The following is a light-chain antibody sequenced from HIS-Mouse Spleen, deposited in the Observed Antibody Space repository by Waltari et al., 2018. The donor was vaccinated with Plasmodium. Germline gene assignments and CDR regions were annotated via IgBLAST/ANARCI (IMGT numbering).Light chain of an antibody. CDR3: CSYAGSRMV. Sequence: QSALTQPASVSVSPGQSITISCTATSSDVGSYNLFSWYQQHPGKAPTLIVYEGSKRPSGVSNRFSGSKSGNTASLTISGLQAEDEADYYCCSYAGSRMVFGGGTKLTVL. CDR2: EGS. V-gene: IGLV2-23*01. J-gene: IGLJ2*01. CDR1: SSDVGSYNL.